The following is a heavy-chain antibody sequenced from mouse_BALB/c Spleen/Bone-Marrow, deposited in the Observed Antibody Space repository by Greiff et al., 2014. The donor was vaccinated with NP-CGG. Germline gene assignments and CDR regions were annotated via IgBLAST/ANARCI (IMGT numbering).Heavy chain of an antibody. Sequence: VQLKESGGGLVQPGGSLRLSCATSGVTFTDYYMSWVRQPPGKALEWLGFIRNKANGYTTEYSASVKGRFTISRDNSQSILYLQMNTLRAEDSATYYCARDRTTATLYWYFDVWGAGTTVTVSS. CDR2: IRNKANGYTT. J-gene: IGHJ1*01. D-gene: IGHD1-2*01. V-gene: IGHV7-3*02. CDR3: ARDRTTATLYWYFDV. CDR1: GVTFTDYY.